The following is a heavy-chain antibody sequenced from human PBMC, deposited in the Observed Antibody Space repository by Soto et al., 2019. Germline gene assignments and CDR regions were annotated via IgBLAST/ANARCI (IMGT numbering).Heavy chain of an antibody. J-gene: IGHJ4*02. CDR3: AKGSSASVRDSPGY. Sequence: EVQLLESGGGLVQPGGSLRLSCAASGFTFSSYAMNWVRQAPGKGLEWVSAISGSGGSTYYADSGKGRFTISRDNSKNTLYLKINSLRAEDTAVYYCAKGSSASVRDSPGYWGQGTLVSVSS. D-gene: IGHD2-21*01. CDR1: GFTFSSYA. CDR2: ISGSGGST. V-gene: IGHV3-23*01.